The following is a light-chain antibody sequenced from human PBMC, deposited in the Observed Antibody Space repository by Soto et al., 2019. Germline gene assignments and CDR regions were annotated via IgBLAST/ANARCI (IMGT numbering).Light chain of an antibody. CDR2: DAS. V-gene: IGKV3-20*01. CDR3: QQYERSPRT. Sequence: EIVLTQSPGTLSLSPGERATPPCRASQIVSSGYLAWFQQKPGQAPRLLIYDASTRATGIPDRFSGSGSGTDFTLTISRLEPEDFAVYYCQQYERSPRTFGQGTKVEI. CDR1: QIVSSGY. J-gene: IGKJ1*01.